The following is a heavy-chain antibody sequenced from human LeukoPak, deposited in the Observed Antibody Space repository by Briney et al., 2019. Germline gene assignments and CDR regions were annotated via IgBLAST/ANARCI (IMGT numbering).Heavy chain of an antibody. Sequence: SETLSLTRGVSGGSITSTNWWSWVRQPPGQGLEWIGEVSLSGLTNYNPSLSRRVIMALDTSKNHLSLHLTSVTAADTAVYYCSRENGAFSPFGYWGQGYLVTVLS. CDR1: GGSITSTNW. CDR2: VSLSGLT. J-gene: IGHJ4*02. D-gene: IGHD2-8*01. CDR3: SRENGAFSPFGY. V-gene: IGHV4-4*02.